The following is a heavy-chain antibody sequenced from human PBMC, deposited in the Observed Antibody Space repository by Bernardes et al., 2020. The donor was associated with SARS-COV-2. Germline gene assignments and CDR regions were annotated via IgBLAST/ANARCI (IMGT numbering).Heavy chain of an antibody. V-gene: IGHV3-74*01. CDR1: GFTFSNYW. J-gene: IGHJ4*02. CDR2: IKTDGSST. CDR3: ARGALSGTYGVGDY. D-gene: IGHD1-26*01. Sequence: DSLRLSCAASGFTFSNYWMHWVRQVPGKGLVWVSRIKTDGSSTSYADSVKGRFTISRDNAKNTLYLQMNSLRVEDTAVYYCARGALSGTYGVGDYWGQGTLVTVSS.